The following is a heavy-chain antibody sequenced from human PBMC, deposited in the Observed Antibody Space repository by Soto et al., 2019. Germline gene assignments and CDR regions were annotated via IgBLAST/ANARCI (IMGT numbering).Heavy chain of an antibody. Sequence: QVQLVQSGAEVKKPGSSVKVSCKASGGTFSSYAISWVRQAPGQGLEWMGIINPSGGSTSYAQKFQGRVTMTRDTSTSTVYMELSSLRSEDTAVYYCARDRVDGGIDAFDIWGQGTMVTVSS. J-gene: IGHJ3*02. CDR3: ARDRVDGGIDAFDI. CDR1: GGTFSSYA. V-gene: IGHV1-46*01. D-gene: IGHD2-15*01. CDR2: INPSGGST.